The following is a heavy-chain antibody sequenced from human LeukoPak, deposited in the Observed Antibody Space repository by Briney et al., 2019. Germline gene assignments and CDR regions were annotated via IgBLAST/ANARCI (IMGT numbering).Heavy chain of an antibody. J-gene: IGHJ4*02. D-gene: IGHD5-12*01. Sequence: GGSLRFSCTASGFTFGDYAMSWVRQAPGKGLEWVGFIRSKAYGGTTEYAASVKGRFTISRDDSKSIAYLQMNSLKTEDTAVYYCTRDYEVALDYWGQGTLVTVSS. CDR2: IRSKAYGGTT. CDR3: TRDYEVALDY. V-gene: IGHV3-49*04. CDR1: GFTFGDYA.